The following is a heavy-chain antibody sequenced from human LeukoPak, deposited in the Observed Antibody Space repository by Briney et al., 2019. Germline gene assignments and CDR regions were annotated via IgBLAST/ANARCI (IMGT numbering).Heavy chain of an antibody. CDR3: ARGSFYTFDI. V-gene: IGHV6-1*01. CDR2: TFYRSNWYN. D-gene: IGHD2/OR15-2a*01. J-gene: IGHJ3*02. Sequence: SQTLSLTCGISGDSVSSNTAAWNWIRQSPSRGLEWLGRTFYRSNWYNDYAPSVKSRITVNPDTSKNQFSLQLNSVTPEDTAVYYCARGSFYTFDIWGQGTMVTVSS. CDR1: GDSVSSNTAA.